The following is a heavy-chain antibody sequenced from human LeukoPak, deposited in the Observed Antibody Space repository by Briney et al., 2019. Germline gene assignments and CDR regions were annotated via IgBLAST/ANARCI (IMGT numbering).Heavy chain of an antibody. CDR2: ISSSGSII. Sequence: PGGSLRLSCAASGFTFSSYEMNWVRQAPGKGLEWVSYISSSGSIIYYAESVKGRFTISRDNAKNSLYLQMNSLRAEDTAVYYCAREDSGYDNNAFDIWGQGTMVTVSS. CDR1: GFTFSSYE. V-gene: IGHV3-48*03. CDR3: AREDSGYDNNAFDI. J-gene: IGHJ3*02. D-gene: IGHD5-12*01.